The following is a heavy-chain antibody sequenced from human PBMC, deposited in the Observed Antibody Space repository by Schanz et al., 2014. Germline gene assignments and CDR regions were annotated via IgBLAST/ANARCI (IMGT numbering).Heavy chain of an antibody. J-gene: IGHJ6*02. Sequence: QVQLVQSGAAVKKPGASVKVSCKASGHPFTAYYMHWVRQAPGQGLEWMGRINPNSGGTNYAENFQGRVTMTRDTSTSTVYMELSRLTSDDTALYYCARDGHSSIWDSYYFYGLDVWGQGTTVTVSS. CDR1: GHPFTAYY. V-gene: IGHV1-2*06. CDR3: ARDGHSSIWDSYYFYGLDV. CDR2: INPNSGGT. D-gene: IGHD6-13*01.